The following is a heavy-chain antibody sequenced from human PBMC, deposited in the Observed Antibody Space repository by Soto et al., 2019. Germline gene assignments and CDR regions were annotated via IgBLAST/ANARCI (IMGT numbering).Heavy chain of an antibody. J-gene: IGHJ4*02. V-gene: IGHV3-23*03. Sequence: EVQLLESGGGLVQPGGSLTLSCAASGFTFSDYTMSWVRQAPGKVLECISVILSDYNTYYAGSVRGRFTICRDNSKNTVYLEMNSLRAEDTAVYYCARRTSDYFGYWGQGALVTVSS. CDR1: GFTFSDYT. D-gene: IGHD2-2*01. CDR2: ILSDYNT. CDR3: ARRTSDYFGY.